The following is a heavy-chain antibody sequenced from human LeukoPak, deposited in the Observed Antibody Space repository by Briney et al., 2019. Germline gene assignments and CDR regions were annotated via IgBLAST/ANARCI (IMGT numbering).Heavy chain of an antibody. V-gene: IGHV4-59*01. CDR1: GGSISSYY. CDR2: IYYSGST. J-gene: IGHJ5*02. Sequence: ASETLSLTCTVSGGSISSYYWSWIRQPPGKGLEWIGYIYYSGSTNYNPSLKSRVTISVDTSKNQFSLKLSSVTAADTAVYYCARGIAAAGTNWFDPWGQGTLVTVSS. CDR3: ARGIAAAGTNWFDP. D-gene: IGHD6-13*01.